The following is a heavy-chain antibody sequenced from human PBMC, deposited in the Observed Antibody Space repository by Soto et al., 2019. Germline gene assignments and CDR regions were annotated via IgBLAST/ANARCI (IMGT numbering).Heavy chain of an antibody. Sequence: PGGSLRLSCVASGFTFSTNWMHWVRQVPGKGLVWVSRIQSDGTTTSYADSVKGRFTISRDNAKNSLYLQMNSLRAEDTAVYYCARGKYSGYDSYYYYGMDVWGQGTTVTVS. CDR2: IQSDGTTT. D-gene: IGHD5-12*01. V-gene: IGHV3-74*01. CDR3: ARGKYSGYDSYYYYGMDV. CDR1: GFTFSTNW. J-gene: IGHJ6*02.